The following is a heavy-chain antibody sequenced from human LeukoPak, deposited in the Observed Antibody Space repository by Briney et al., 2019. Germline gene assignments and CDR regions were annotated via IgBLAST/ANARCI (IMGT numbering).Heavy chain of an antibody. CDR3: ATIRRYGGNPAYYFDD. Sequence: PSETLSLTCSVSGGSITNTIYYWAWVRQPPGKGLEWIGTVYYTGATFYKPSLKSRVTVSADTSRNQFSLSLRSVTAADAAVYYCATIRRYGGNPAYYFDDWGQGTLVTVSS. D-gene: IGHD5-12*01. CDR2: VYYTGAT. J-gene: IGHJ4*02. CDR1: GGSITNTIYY. V-gene: IGHV4-39*01.